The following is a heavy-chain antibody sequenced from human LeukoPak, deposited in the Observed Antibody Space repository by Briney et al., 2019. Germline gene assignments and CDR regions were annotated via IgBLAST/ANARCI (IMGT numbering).Heavy chain of an antibody. J-gene: IGHJ5*02. CDR2: IYPADSDI. V-gene: IGHV5-51*01. CDR3: ARQEYCSGGSCYTWFDP. CDR1: GYSINNYW. Sequence: PGESLKISCKGSGYSINNYWIGWVRQMPGKGLEWMGIIYPADSDIRYSPSFQGQVTISADKSISTAYLQWSSLKASDTAMYYCARQEYCSGGSCYTWFDPWGQGTLVTVPS. D-gene: IGHD2-15*01.